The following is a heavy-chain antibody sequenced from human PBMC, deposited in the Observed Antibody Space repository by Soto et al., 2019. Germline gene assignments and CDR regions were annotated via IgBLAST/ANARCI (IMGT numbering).Heavy chain of an antibody. V-gene: IGHV3-72*01. CDR2: TRNKANRYSP. Sequence: EVQLVESGGGLVQPGGSLTLSCAASGFIFSDYYMDWVRQVPGKELEWVGRTRNKANRYSPEYAPSVKGRFTISRHDLDDSMYLQMNSLKTEDTAVYYCARDTGGSYDYWGQGALVTVSS. J-gene: IGHJ4*02. D-gene: IGHD1-26*01. CDR3: ARDTGGSYDY. CDR1: GFIFSDYY.